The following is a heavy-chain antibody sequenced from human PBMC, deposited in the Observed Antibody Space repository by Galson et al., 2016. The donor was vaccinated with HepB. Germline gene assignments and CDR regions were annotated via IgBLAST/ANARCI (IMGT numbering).Heavy chain of an antibody. CDR1: GFNFRSYW. Sequence: SLRLSCAASGFNFRSYWMHWVRQGPGKRLVWVSRIKGDASYTNYADSVKGRFTISRDNVKNTLYLQMNSLRAEDTAVYYCAREGDAYNHDSWGQGTLVTVSS. D-gene: IGHD5-24*01. CDR3: AREGDAYNHDS. CDR2: IKGDASYT. J-gene: IGHJ4*02. V-gene: IGHV3-74*01.